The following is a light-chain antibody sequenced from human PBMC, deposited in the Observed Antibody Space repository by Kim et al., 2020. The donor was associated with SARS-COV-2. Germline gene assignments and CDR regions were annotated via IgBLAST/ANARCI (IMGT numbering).Light chain of an antibody. CDR1: QGINIF. V-gene: IGKV1-17*03. Sequence: SASVEARVTIPWRASQGINIFLAWFQQKPGKVPKRLFYAASSLQSGVPSRFSGRGSGTEFTLTISSLQPEDFATYYCLQHQTYPYPFGQGTKLEI. J-gene: IGKJ2*01. CDR3: LQHQTYPYP. CDR2: AAS.